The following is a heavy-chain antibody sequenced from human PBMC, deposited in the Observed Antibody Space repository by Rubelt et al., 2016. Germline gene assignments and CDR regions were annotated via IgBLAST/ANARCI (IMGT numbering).Heavy chain of an antibody. J-gene: IGHJ4*02. CDR2: IYYSGST. CDR3: AGGSTIFGVASGYFDY. Sequence: QVQLQESGPGLVKPSETLSLTCTVSGGSISSYYWSWIRQPPGKGLEWIGYIYYSGSTNYNPSLKSRVTILVDTSKDQFSLKLSSVTSADTAVYYCAGGSTIFGVASGYFDYWGQGTLVTVSS. D-gene: IGHD3-3*01. CDR1: GGSISSYY. V-gene: IGHV4-59*01.